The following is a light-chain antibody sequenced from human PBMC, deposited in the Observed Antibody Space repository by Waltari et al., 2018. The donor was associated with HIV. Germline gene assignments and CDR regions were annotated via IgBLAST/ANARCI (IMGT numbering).Light chain of an antibody. CDR3: GSYTNTKTPV. Sequence: QSVLIQPASVSGSPGQSITISCTGRRDDINNFYLMSLYRQDPGKAPQLILRGISSQSSSVSSRVSASRAANTASLTISVLQPEDEAEYYCGSYTNTKTPVFGGGT. J-gene: IGLJ3*02. CDR2: GIS. CDR1: RDDINNFYL. V-gene: IGLV2-14*03.